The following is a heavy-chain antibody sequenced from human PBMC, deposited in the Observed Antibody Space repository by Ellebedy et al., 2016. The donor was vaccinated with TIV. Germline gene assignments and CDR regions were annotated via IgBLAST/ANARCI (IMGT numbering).Heavy chain of an antibody. J-gene: IGHJ6*02. CDR3: ARRRDFWDLLHYYYGMDV. CDR1: GFTFSGYA. CDR2: IKQDGSEK. Sequence: GGSLRLSXAASGFTFSGYAMSWVRQAPGKGLEWVANIKQDGSEKYYVDSVKGRFTISRDNAKNSLYLQMNSLRAEDTAVYYCARRRDFWDLLHYYYGMDVWGQGTSVTVSS. V-gene: IGHV3-7*03. D-gene: IGHD3-3*01.